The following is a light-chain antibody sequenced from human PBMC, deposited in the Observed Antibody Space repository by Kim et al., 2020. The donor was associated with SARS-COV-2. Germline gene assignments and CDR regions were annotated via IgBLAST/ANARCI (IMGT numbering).Light chain of an antibody. CDR3: QHYGSSSGT. J-gene: IGKJ1*01. Sequence: EIVLTQSPGTLSLSPGNRATLSCRASQSITRNYLAWYQQKGGQAPRLLIHSASSRATGIPDRISGSGSGTDFTLTISRLEPEDFAVYYCQHYGSSSGTFGPGTKLEI. CDR2: SAS. CDR1: QSITRNY. V-gene: IGKV3-20*01.